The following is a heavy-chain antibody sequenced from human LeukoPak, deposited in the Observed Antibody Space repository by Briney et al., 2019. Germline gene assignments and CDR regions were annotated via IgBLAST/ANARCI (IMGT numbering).Heavy chain of an antibody. CDR2: ISGDGGST. CDR1: GFTFDDYA. V-gene: IGHV3-43*02. Sequence: PGGSLRLSCAASGFTFDDYAMHWVRQAPGKGLEWVSLISGDGGSTYYAGSVKGRFTISRDNSKNSLYLQMNSLRTEDAALYYCAKFGVSGSYYYFDYWGQGTLVTVSS. J-gene: IGHJ4*02. CDR3: AKFGVSGSYYYFDY. D-gene: IGHD1-26*01.